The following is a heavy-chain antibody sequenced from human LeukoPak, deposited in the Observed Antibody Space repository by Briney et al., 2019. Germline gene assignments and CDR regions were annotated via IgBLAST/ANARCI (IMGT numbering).Heavy chain of an antibody. CDR2: IRSDGSST. Sequence: GRSLRLSCAAAGLTFTGNWPWVRQAPGKGLVWVSLIRSDGSSTTYAYSVKGRCTISRDSAKNTLYLQMNSLRVEDTAVYYCAPIGAGYWGQGTLVTVSS. V-gene: IGHV3-74*03. CDR1: GLTFTGNW. D-gene: IGHD4/OR15-4a*01. J-gene: IGHJ4*02. CDR3: APIGAGY.